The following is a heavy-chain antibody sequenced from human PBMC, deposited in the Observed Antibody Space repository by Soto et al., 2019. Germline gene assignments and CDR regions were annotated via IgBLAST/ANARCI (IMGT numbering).Heavy chain of an antibody. Sequence: GGSLRLSCAASGFTFSRYSMNWVRQAPGKGQGWVSSSSSSSSYTYYADSMKGRFSISRDNAENSLYLQMNNLRAEDTAVYYCARDLGYCSGGSCENYYYYGMDVWGQGTTVTVSS. CDR2: SSSSSSYT. CDR1: GFTFSRYS. CDR3: ARDLGYCSGGSCENYYYYGMDV. J-gene: IGHJ6*02. D-gene: IGHD2-15*01. V-gene: IGHV3-21*06.